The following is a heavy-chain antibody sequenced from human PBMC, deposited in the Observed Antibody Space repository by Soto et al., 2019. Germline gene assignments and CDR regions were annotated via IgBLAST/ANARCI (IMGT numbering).Heavy chain of an antibody. CDR3: ARSMTTVIHYYYGMDV. CDR2: IYYSGST. CDR1: GGSISSYY. Sequence: PSETLSLTCTVSGGSISSYYWSWIRQPPGKGLEWIGYIYYSGSTNYNPSLKSRVTISVDTSKNQFSLKLSSVTAADTAVYYCARSMTTVIHYYYGMDVWGQGTTVTVSS. D-gene: IGHD4-17*01. J-gene: IGHJ6*02. V-gene: IGHV4-59*01.